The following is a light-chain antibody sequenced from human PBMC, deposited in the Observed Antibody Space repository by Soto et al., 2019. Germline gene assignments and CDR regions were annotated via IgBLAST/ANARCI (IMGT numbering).Light chain of an antibody. CDR1: SSDVGGYHY. V-gene: IGLV2-11*01. J-gene: IGLJ2*01. CDR2: DVN. Sequence: QSAMTQPRSVSGSPGQSVTLSCTGTSSDVGGYHYVSWYQHHPGKAPKIIIYDVNKRPSGVPDRFSGSKSGNTASLTISGLHTEDEADYYCCSYAGSYTLVFGGGTKVTVL. CDR3: CSYAGSYTLV.